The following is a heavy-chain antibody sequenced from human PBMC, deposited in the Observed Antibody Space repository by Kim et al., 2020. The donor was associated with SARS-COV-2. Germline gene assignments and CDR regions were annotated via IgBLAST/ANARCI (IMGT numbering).Heavy chain of an antibody. CDR1: GGSISSSSYY. V-gene: IGHV4-39*01. J-gene: IGHJ6*02. Sequence: SETLSLTCTVSGGSISSSSYYWGWIRQPPGKGLEWIGSIYYSGSTYYNPSLKSRVTISVDTSKNQFSLKLSSVTAADTAVYYCATILPRRADVWGQGTTVTVSS. CDR3: ATILPRRADV. CDR2: IYYSGST. D-gene: IGHD3-3*01.